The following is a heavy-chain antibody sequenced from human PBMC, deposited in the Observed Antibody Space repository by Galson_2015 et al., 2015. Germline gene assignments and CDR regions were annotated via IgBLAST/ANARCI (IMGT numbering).Heavy chain of an antibody. CDR3: ARVHGAHYYDSSGRDAFDI. V-gene: IGHV4-34*01. Sequence: SEPLSLTCAVYGGSFSGYYWSWIRQPPGKGLEWIGEINHSGSTNYNPSLKSRVTISVDTSKNQFSLKLSSVTAADTAVYYCARVHGAHYYDSSGRDAFDIWGQGTMVTVSS. CDR2: INHSGST. D-gene: IGHD3-22*01. CDR1: GGSFSGYY. J-gene: IGHJ3*02.